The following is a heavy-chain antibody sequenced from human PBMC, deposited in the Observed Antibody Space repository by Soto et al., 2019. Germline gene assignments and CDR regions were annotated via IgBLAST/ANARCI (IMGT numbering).Heavy chain of an antibody. D-gene: IGHD5-18*01. CDR2: IYYSGST. J-gene: IGHJ4*02. Sequence: SETLSLTCTVSGGSISSYYWSWIRQPPGKGLEWIGYIYYSGSTNYNPSLKSRVTISVDTSKNQFSLKLSSVTAADTAVYYCANRGYSYGYDLDYWGQGTLVTVSS. CDR1: GGSISSYY. V-gene: IGHV4-59*01. CDR3: ANRGYSYGYDLDY.